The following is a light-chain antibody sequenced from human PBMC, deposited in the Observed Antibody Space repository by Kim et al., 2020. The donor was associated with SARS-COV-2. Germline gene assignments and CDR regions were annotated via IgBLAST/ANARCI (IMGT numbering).Light chain of an antibody. CDR1: SGSVSTSLY. V-gene: IGLV8-61*01. CDR3: VLYLGSGICV. CDR2: STN. Sequence: QTVVTQEPSFSVSPGGTVTLTCGLTSGSVSTSLYPSWYQQTPGQAPRTLIYSTNTRSSGVPDRFSGSILGNRAALTITGAQADDESDYYCVLYLGSGICVFGGGTQLTVL. J-gene: IGLJ3*02.